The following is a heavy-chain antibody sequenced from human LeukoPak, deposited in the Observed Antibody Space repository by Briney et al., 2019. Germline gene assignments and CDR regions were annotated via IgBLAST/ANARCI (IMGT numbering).Heavy chain of an antibody. CDR1: GFTFSSYG. J-gene: IGHJ3*02. Sequence: PGGSLRLSCAASGFTFSSYGMPWVRQAPGKGLEWVAFIRYDGSNKYYADSVKGRFTISRDNSKNTLYLQMNSLRAEDTAVYYCAKDRVVAGTTGAFDIWGQGTMVTVSS. V-gene: IGHV3-30*02. D-gene: IGHD6-19*01. CDR3: AKDRVVAGTTGAFDI. CDR2: IRYDGSNK.